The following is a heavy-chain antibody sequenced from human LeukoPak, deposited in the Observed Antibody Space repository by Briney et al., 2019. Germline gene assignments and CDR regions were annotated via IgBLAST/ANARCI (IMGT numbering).Heavy chain of an antibody. CDR2: ISGSGAST. Sequence: PGGSLRLSCAASGFIFSSYTMSWVRQAPGKGLEWVSAISGSGASTFYADSVKGRFTISRDNSKNTLYLQMNSLRAEDTAVYYCAKDFRGAGGFDYWGQGTLVTVSS. CDR1: GFIFSSYT. CDR3: AKDFRGAGGFDY. D-gene: IGHD3-10*01. V-gene: IGHV3-23*01. J-gene: IGHJ4*02.